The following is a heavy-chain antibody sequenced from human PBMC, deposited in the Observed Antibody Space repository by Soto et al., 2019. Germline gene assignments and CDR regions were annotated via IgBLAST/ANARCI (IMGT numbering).Heavy chain of an antibody. D-gene: IGHD6-19*01. Sequence: GGSLRLSCAASGFTFSSYGMHWVRQAPGKGLEWVAVISYDGSNKYYADSVKGRFTISRDNSKNTLYLQMNSLRAEDTAVYYCAKFIAVAPAPYSFHYWCPGLLVTVSS. CDR3: AKFIAVAPAPYSFHY. CDR2: ISYDGSNK. J-gene: IGHJ4*02. V-gene: IGHV3-30*18. CDR1: GFTFSSYG.